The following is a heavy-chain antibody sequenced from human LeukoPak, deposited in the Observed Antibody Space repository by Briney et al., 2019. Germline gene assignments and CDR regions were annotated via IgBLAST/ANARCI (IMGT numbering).Heavy chain of an antibody. V-gene: IGHV4-4*07. Sequence: SETLSLTCTVSGGSISSYYWSWIRQPAGKGLEWIGRIYTSGSTNYNPSLKSRVTMSVDTSKNQFSLKLSSVTAADTAVYYCARGAVRRSGSYSRGTRYYFDYWGQGTLVTVSS. CDR2: IYTSGST. J-gene: IGHJ4*02. CDR3: ARGAVRRSGSYSRGTRYYFDY. D-gene: IGHD1-26*01. CDR1: GGSISSYY.